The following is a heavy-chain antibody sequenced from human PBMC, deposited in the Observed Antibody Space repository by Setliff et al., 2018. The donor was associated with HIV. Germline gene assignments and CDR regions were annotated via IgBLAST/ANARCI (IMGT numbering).Heavy chain of an antibody. V-gene: IGHV4-38-2*02. Sequence: SETLSLTCTISGYSINRGYYWGWIRQPPGKGLEWIGSMSHSGSTYYNPSLKSRLTISVDTSKNQFSLKLSSVTAADTAVYYCARGYSNVWPPIYNWFDPWGQGTLVTVS. D-gene: IGHD6-19*01. CDR3: ARGYSNVWPPIYNWFDP. CDR1: GYSINRGYY. CDR2: MSHSGST. J-gene: IGHJ5*02.